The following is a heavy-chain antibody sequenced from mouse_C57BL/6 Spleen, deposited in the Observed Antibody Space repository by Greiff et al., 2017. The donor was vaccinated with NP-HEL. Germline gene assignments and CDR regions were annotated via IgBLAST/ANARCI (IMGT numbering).Heavy chain of an antibody. D-gene: IGHD1-1*01. CDR1: GYTFTDYN. J-gene: IGHJ1*03. CDR2: INPNNGGT. CDR3: ARRSDYYGSSYMYFDV. Sequence: EVQLQQSGPELVKPGASVKMSCKASGYTFTDYNMHWVKQSHGKSLEWIGYINPNNGGTSFNQKFKGKATLTVNKSSSTAYMELRSLTSEDSAVYYCARRSDYYGSSYMYFDVWGTGTTVTVSS. V-gene: IGHV1-22*01.